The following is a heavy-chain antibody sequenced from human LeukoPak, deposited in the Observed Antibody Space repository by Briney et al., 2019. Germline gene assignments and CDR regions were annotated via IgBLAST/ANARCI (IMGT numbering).Heavy chain of an antibody. CDR3: ARDGTGSDAFDI. D-gene: IGHD1-1*01. J-gene: IGHJ3*02. Sequence: PGGSLRLSCAASGFTFSSYSMNWVCQAPGRGLEWVSSISSSSSYIYYADSVKGRFTISRDNAKNSLYLQMNSLRAEDTAVYYCARDGTGSDAFDIWGQGTMVTVSS. V-gene: IGHV3-21*01. CDR1: GFTFSSYS. CDR2: ISSSSSYI.